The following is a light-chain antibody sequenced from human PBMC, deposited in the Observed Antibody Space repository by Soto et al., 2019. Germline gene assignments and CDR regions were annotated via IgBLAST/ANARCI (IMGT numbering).Light chain of an antibody. CDR1: NSNIGSNP. CDR3: SSWDDDLHGVV. CDR2: NND. J-gene: IGLJ2*01. V-gene: IGLV1-44*01. Sequence: QSVLTQPPSASGTPGQRVTISCSGSNSNIGSNPVNWYQQLPGTGPTLLMFNNDQRPSGAPDRFSGSKSGTSASLAISGLQSEDEADYYCSSWDDDLHGVVFGGGTKVTVL.